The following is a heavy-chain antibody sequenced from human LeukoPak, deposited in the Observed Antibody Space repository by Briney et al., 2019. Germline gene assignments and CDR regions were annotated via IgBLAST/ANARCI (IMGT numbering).Heavy chain of an antibody. J-gene: IGHJ4*02. Sequence: GGSLRLSCAASGFTFSNAWMSWVRQAPGKGLEWVGRIKSKTDGGTTDYAAPVKGRFTISRDDSKNTLYLQMNSLKTEDTAVYYCTTDKQSITIFGVVTSYYFDHWGQGTLVTVSS. CDR2: IKSKTDGGTT. CDR1: GFTFSNAW. D-gene: IGHD3-3*01. V-gene: IGHV3-15*01. CDR3: TTDKQSITIFGVVTSYYFDH.